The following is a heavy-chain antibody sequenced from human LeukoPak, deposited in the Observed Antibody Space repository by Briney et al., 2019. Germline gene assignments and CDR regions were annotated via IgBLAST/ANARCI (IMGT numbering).Heavy chain of an antibody. Sequence: SETLSLTCTVSGYSISSGYYWGWIRQPPGKGLEWIGIIYHSGRTDYNPSLKSRVTISVDTSKNQFSLKLSSVTAADTAVYYCARELGRIFDYWGQGTLVTVSS. CDR1: GYSISSGYY. D-gene: IGHD2-15*01. CDR2: IYHSGRT. V-gene: IGHV4-38-2*02. J-gene: IGHJ4*02. CDR3: ARELGRIFDY.